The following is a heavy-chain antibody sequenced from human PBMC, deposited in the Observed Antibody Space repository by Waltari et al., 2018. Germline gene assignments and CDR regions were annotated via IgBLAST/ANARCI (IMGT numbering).Heavy chain of an antibody. D-gene: IGHD6-6*01. CDR2: ISYDGSNK. Sequence: QVQLVESGGGVVQPGRSLRLSCAASGFTFSSYAMHWVRQAPGKGLEWVAVISYDGSNKYYADSVKGRVTISRDNSKNTLYLQMNSLRAEDTAVYYCARDYERQLAPYRPFPLRYWGQGTLVTVSS. V-gene: IGHV3-30-3*01. CDR3: ARDYERQLAPYRPFPLRY. CDR1: GFTFSSYA. J-gene: IGHJ4*02.